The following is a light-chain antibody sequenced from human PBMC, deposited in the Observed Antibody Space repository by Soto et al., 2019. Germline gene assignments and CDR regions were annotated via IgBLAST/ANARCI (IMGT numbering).Light chain of an antibody. CDR2: AAS. CDR3: QQSYSTLFT. CDR1: QTISSY. Sequence: DIQMTQSPSSLSASVGDRVTITCRASQTISSYLNWYQQKPGKAPKLLIYAASNLQSGVPSRFSGSGSGTDFTLTISSLQPEDCATYYCQQSYSTLFTFGPGTKVDIK. V-gene: IGKV1-39*01. J-gene: IGKJ3*01.